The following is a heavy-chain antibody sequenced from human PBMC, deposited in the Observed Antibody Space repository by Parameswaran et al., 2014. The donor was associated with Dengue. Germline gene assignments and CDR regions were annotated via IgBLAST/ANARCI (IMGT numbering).Heavy chain of an antibody. CDR3: ARASYRRTIFGVVPLSDMDV. J-gene: IGHJ6*02. D-gene: IGHD3-3*01. V-gene: IGHV1-2*02. Sequence: WVRQAPGQGLEWMGWINPNSGGTNYAQKFQGRVTMTRDTSISTAYMELSRLRSDDTAVYYCARASYRRTIFGVVPLSDMDVWGQGTTVTVSS. CDR2: INPNSGGT.